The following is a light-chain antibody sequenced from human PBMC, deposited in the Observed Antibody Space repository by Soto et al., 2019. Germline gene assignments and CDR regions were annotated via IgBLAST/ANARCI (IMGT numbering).Light chain of an antibody. CDR3: HTYNSYSLHT. J-gene: IGKJ2*01. CDR2: DAS. V-gene: IGKV1-5*01. CDR1: QSVSRR. Sequence: DIPMTQSPSTLSAPVGDRITITCRASQSVSRRLAWYQQKPGKAPKLLIYDASSLESGVPSRFSGRGSGTEFTLTISSLQPDDCATYYCHTYNSYSLHTFGQGTKLEIK.